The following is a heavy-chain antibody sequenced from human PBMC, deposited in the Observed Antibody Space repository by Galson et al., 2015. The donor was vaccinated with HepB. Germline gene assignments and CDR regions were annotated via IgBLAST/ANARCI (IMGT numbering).Heavy chain of an antibody. CDR2: IWYDGSNK. Sequence: SLRLSCAASGFTFSSYGMHWVRQAPGKGLEWVAVIWYDGSNKYYADSVKGRFTISRDNSKNTLYLQMNSLRAEDTAVYYCARDTTGTTGGAIDYWGQGTLVTVSS. D-gene: IGHD1-1*01. CDR3: ARDTTGTTGGAIDY. V-gene: IGHV3-33*01. CDR1: GFTFSSYG. J-gene: IGHJ4*02.